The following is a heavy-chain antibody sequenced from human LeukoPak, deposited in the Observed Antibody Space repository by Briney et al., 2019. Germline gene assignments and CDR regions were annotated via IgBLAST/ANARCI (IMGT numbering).Heavy chain of an antibody. CDR2: INHSGST. CDR3: ASRSPDGYNSGY. D-gene: IGHD5-24*01. J-gene: IGHJ4*02. Sequence: SETLSLTCAVCGGSFKGYYWRWIRQPPGKAREWIGEINHSGSTNYNPSLKSRVTLSVDTSKNQFSLKLSSVTAADTAVYYCASRSPDGYNSGYWGQGTLVTVSS. V-gene: IGHV4-34*01. CDR1: GGSFKGYY.